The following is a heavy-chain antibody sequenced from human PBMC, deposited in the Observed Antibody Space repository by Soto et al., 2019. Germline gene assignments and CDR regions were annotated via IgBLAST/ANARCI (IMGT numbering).Heavy chain of an antibody. V-gene: IGHV1-69*13. CDR1: GGTFSSYA. J-gene: IGHJ6*02. CDR2: IIPIFGTA. CDR3: ARGIVVVPAAYWDYYYYGMDV. Sequence: EASVKVSCKASGGTFSSYAISWVRQAPGQGLEWMGGIIPIFGTANYAQKFQGRVTITADESTSTAYMELSSLRSEDTAVYYCARGIVVVPAAYWDYYYYGMDVWGQGTTVTVSS. D-gene: IGHD2-2*01.